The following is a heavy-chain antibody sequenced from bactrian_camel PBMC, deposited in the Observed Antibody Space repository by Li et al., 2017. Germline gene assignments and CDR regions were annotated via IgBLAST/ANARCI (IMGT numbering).Heavy chain of an antibody. J-gene: IGHJ4*01. V-gene: IGHV3S55*01. D-gene: IGHD6*01. CDR1: GFTSRY. Sequence: HVQLVESGGGSVQAGGSLRLSCAASGFTSRYMGWFRQAPGKERTGVATALNDGTTRYADFVKGRFTISKDKANKILYLQMNSLKPEDTGMYYCATRDLDGGSWCGLELGWGQGTQVTVS. CDR2: ALNDGTT. CDR3: ATRDLDGGSWCGLELG.